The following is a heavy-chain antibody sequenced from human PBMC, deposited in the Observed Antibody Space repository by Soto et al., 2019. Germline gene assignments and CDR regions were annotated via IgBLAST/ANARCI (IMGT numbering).Heavy chain of an antibody. D-gene: IGHD3-22*01. CDR1: GFSLSTSGVG. CDR2: IYWDDGK. J-gene: IGHJ4*02. Sequence: QITLKESGPTPVKPTQTLTLTCTFSGFSLSTSGVGVGWIRQPPGKALECLALIYWDDGKRYSPSLKSKLTSTSYAAKHHGVLTITNMDPVDTATYDVAPVDSSGYKAHAYWGQVTLVTVSS. V-gene: IGHV2-5*02. CDR3: APVDSSGYKAHAY.